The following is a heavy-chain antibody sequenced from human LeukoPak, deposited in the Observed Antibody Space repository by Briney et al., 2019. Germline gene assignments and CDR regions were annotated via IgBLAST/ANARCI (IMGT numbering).Heavy chain of an antibody. Sequence: SETLSLTCTVSGGSISTYYWSWIRQPPGKGLECIGYIYYSGSTNYNTSLKSRVTISVDTSKNQFSLKLSSVTAADTAVYYCARLSGMVYVLWGQGALVTVSS. CDR1: GGSISTYY. J-gene: IGHJ4*02. D-gene: IGHD2-8*01. CDR2: IYYSGST. V-gene: IGHV4-59*08. CDR3: ARLSGMVYVL.